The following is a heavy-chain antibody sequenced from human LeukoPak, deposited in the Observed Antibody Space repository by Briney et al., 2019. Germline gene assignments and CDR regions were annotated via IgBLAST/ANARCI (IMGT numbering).Heavy chain of an antibody. CDR3: ARGPEYYDFWSGYYNHWFDP. V-gene: IGHV4-34*01. CDR1: GGSFSGYY. J-gene: IGHJ5*02. Sequence: PSETLSLTCAVYGGSFSGYYWSWIRQPPGKGLEWIGEINHSGSTNYNPSLKSRVTISVDTSKNQFSLKLSSVTAADTAVYYCARGPEYYDFWSGYYNHWFDPWGQGTLVTVSS. D-gene: IGHD3-3*01. CDR2: INHSGST.